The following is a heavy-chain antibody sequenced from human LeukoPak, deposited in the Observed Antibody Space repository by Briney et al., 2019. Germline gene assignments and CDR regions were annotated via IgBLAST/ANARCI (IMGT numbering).Heavy chain of an antibody. V-gene: IGHV3-9*01. CDR1: GFIFNDYA. J-gene: IGHJ4*02. CDR3: AKDMDFWSGSDY. Sequence: GGSLRLSCAASGFIFNDYAMHWVRQTPGEGLEWVSTISWNSGNKLYSDSVKGRFTISRDNAENSLYLEMNSLRPEDTALYYCAKDMDFWSGSDYWGQGTLVTVSS. CDR2: ISWNSGNK. D-gene: IGHD3-3*01.